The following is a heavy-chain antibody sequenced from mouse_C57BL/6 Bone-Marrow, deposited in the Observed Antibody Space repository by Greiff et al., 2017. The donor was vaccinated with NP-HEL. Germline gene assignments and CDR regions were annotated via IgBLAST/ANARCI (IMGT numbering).Heavy chain of an antibody. CDR2: INPNNGGT. V-gene: IGHV1-26*01. CDR3: ARTGFITTVVGGYFDV. Sequence: EVQLQQSGPELVKPGASVKISCKASGYTFTDYYMNWVKQSHGKSLEWIGDINPNNGGTSYNQKFKGKATLTVDKSSSTAYMELRSLTSEDSAVYYCARTGFITTVVGGYFDVWGTGTTVTVSS. CDR1: GYTFTDYY. J-gene: IGHJ1*03. D-gene: IGHD1-1*01.